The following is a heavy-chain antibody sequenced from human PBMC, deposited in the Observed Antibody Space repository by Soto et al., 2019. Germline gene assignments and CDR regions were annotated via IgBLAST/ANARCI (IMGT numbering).Heavy chain of an antibody. V-gene: IGHV3-48*02. CDR3: ASDYDSSGDYSAHFNGFDP. Sequence: EVQLVESGGGLVQHGGSLRLSCAASGFTFSSYSMNWVRQAPGKGLEWVSYISSSSSTIYYADSVKGRFTISRDNAKNSLYLQMNGLRDEDTAVYYCASDYDSSGDYSAHFNGFDPWGQGTLVTVSS. CDR2: ISSSSSTI. J-gene: IGHJ5*02. CDR1: GFTFSSYS. D-gene: IGHD3-22*01.